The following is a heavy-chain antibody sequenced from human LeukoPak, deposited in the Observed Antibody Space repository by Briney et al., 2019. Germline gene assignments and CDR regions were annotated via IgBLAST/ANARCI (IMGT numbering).Heavy chain of an antibody. CDR2: IYYSGST. CDR3: ARATLGSTDAFDI. V-gene: IGHV4-28*03. J-gene: IGHJ3*02. CDR1: GYSISSSNW. Sequence: PSETLSLTCVVSGYSISSSNWWGWIRQPPGKGLEWIAYIYYSGSTSYNPSLRSRVTMSVDTSKNQFSLNLSSVTAVDTAVYYCARATLGSTDAFDIWGQGTMVTVSS.